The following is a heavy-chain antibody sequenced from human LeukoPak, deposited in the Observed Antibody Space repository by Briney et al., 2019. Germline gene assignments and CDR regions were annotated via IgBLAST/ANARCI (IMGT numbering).Heavy chain of an antibody. CDR1: GGSFSGYY. J-gene: IGHJ6*03. Sequence: PSETLSLTCAVYGGSFSGYYWSWIRQPPGKGLEGIGEINHSGSTNYNPSLKSRVTISVDTSKNQFSLKLSSVTAADTAVYYCARRAKSYYYGSGSSSYSYYYYMDVWGKGTTVTISS. CDR2: INHSGST. D-gene: IGHD3-10*01. V-gene: IGHV4-34*01. CDR3: ARRAKSYYYGSGSSSYSYYYYMDV.